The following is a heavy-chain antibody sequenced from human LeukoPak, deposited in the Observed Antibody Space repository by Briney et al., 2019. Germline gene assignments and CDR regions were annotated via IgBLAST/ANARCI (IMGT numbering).Heavy chain of an antibody. CDR1: GGSISSYY. CDR2: IYTSGST. CDR3: ARGAAARTKDIIFWDYYYYYMDV. J-gene: IGHJ6*03. V-gene: IGHV4-4*07. D-gene: IGHD6-13*01. Sequence: KPSETLSLTCTVSGGSISSYYWSWIRQPAGKGLEWIGRIYTSGSTNYNPSLKSRVTMSVDTSKNQFSLKLSSVTAADTAVYYCARGAAARTKDIIFWDYYYYYMDVWGKGTTVTVSS.